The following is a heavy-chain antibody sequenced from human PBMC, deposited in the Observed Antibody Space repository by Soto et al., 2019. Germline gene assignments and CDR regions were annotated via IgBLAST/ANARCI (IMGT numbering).Heavy chain of an antibody. Sequence: ETLSLTCTVSGGSISSSYWCNWVRQPPGKGLEWIGETHPSGSTNYHPSPKSRVTISVDKSKNQFSLKLSSVTADDTAVYFCAKYHPDGWYGSLDYWGQGTLVTVSS. CDR1: GGSISSSYW. CDR2: THPSGST. V-gene: IGHV4-4*01. J-gene: IGHJ4*02. D-gene: IGHD6-19*01. CDR3: AKYHPDGWYGSLDY.